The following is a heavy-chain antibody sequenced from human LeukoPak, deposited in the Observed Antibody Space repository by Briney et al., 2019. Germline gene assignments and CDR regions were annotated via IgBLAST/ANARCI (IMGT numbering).Heavy chain of an antibody. D-gene: IGHD3-22*01. CDR1: GGTFSSYA. CDR2: IIPIFGTA. V-gene: IGHV1-69*05. J-gene: IGHJ4*02. Sequence: SVKVSCKASGGTFSSYAISWVRQAPGQGLEWMGRIIPIFGTANYAQKFQGRVTITTDESTSTAYMELSSLRSEDTAVYYCVTQKDTYYYDSSGYSPLDYWGQGTLVTVSS. CDR3: VTQKDTYYYDSSGYSPLDY.